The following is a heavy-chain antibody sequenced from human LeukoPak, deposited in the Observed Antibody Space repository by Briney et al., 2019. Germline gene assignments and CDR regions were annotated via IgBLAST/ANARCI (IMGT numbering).Heavy chain of an antibody. CDR1: GFTFSTNA. V-gene: IGHV3-23*01. CDR2: ISGSGAST. D-gene: IGHD1-26*01. J-gene: IGHJ4*02. CDR3: AKDVGKWESLHFFDY. Sequence: GGSLRLSCLTSGFTFSTNAMSWVRQAPGKGLEWISGISGSGASTYYADSVTGRFTISRDNSRNTLYLQMNSLRGDDTAVYYCAKDVGKWESLHFFDYRGQGTLVTVSS.